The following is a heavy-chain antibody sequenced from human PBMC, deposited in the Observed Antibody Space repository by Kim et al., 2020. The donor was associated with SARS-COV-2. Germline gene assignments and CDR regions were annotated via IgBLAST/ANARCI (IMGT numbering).Heavy chain of an antibody. V-gene: IGHV5-51*01. Sequence: GESLKISCRSSGYSFSSYWIGWVRQMPGKGLEWMGIIYPGDSDTRHSPSFQGQVTISADKSISTAYLQWSSLKASDTAMYYCARRRGWNTGSSFDYWGQGTLVTVSS. D-gene: IGHD1-1*01. CDR2: IYPGDSDT. CDR3: ARRRGWNTGSSFDY. J-gene: IGHJ4*02. CDR1: GYSFSSYW.